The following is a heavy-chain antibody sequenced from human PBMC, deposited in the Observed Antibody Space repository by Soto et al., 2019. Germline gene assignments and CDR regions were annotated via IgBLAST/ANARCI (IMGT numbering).Heavy chain of an antibody. Sequence: SETLSLTCTVSGGSISSSSYYWGWIRQPPGKGLEWIGGIYYSGSTYYNPSLKSRVTISVDTSKNKFSLKLSSVTAADTAVYYCASPRIAAAGTFDYWGQGTLVTVSS. CDR2: IYYSGST. CDR3: ASPRIAAAGTFDY. D-gene: IGHD6-13*01. V-gene: IGHV4-39*01. J-gene: IGHJ4*02. CDR1: GGSISSSSYY.